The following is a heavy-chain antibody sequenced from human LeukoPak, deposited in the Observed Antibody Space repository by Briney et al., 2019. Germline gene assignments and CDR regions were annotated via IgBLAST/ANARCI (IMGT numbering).Heavy chain of an antibody. D-gene: IGHD6-13*01. Sequence: SETLSLTCTVSGGSIRSSTYYWGWIRQPPGKGLEWIGTIYYTGSTYYNPSLKSRVAISVDTSKNQFSLKLSSVSATDTAVYYCASIPGTASSWYHHDYWGQGTLSPSLQ. CDR3: ASIPGTASSWYHHDY. CDR2: IYYTGST. V-gene: IGHV4-39*01. CDR1: GGSIRSSTYY. J-gene: IGHJ4*02.